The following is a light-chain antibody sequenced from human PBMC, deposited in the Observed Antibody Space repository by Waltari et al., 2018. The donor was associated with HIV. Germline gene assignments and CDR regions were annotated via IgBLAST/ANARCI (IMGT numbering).Light chain of an antibody. CDR3: MQSLEIPHT. CDR2: LGS. Sequence: IVMTQSPLSLPVTPGEPATISCRYGQSHLHSDGYNFLDWYLQRPGQPPQLLIYLGSHRAPGVPTRFTGSGSDTNFILNITRVEADDVGVYLCMQSLEIPHTFGQGTRVEI. V-gene: IGKV2-28*01. CDR1: QSHLHSDGYNF. J-gene: IGKJ2*01.